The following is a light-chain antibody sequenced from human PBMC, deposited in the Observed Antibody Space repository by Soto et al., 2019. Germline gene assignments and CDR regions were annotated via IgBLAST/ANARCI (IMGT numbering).Light chain of an antibody. CDR2: AAS. J-gene: IGKJ4*01. CDR1: QSISTF. V-gene: IGKV1-39*01. CDR3: QQSISAPLT. Sequence: DIQMTQSPSSLSASVGDRVTITCRASQSISTFLNWYQQKPGKAPNLLIFAASSLQSGVPSRFSGSGSGTDFTLTIAGLQPEDSASYFCQQSISAPLTFGGGTKVDIK.